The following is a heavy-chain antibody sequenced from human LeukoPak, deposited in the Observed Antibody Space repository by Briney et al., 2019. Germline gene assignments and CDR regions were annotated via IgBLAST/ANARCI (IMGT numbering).Heavy chain of an antibody. CDR2: IYHTGSA. CDR3: ARGRGDSKGTPFDF. V-gene: IGHV4-59*01. D-gene: IGHD3-22*01. Sequence: PSETLSLTCTVSGGSMNNYYWSWIRQSPGKGLEWIGYIYHTGSATYKPSLKSRVTLSLDTSKNQFSLKLSSVTAADTAVYYCARGRGDSKGTPFDFWGQGTLVTVSS. CDR1: GGSMNNYY. J-gene: IGHJ4*02.